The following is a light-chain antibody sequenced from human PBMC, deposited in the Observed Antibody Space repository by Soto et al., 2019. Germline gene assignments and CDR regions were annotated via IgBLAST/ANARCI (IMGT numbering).Light chain of an antibody. Sequence: DIQMTQSPSTLSASVGDRVTITCRASQSLGIWLAWHQQKPGKAHKLLIYDAYTLKSGVQSRFSGSGSGTKFTLTIRSLQPDDFATFYCKEYNSYSGTFGQGTKVDIK. CDR3: KEYNSYSGT. CDR2: DAY. J-gene: IGKJ1*01. V-gene: IGKV1-5*01. CDR1: QSLGIW.